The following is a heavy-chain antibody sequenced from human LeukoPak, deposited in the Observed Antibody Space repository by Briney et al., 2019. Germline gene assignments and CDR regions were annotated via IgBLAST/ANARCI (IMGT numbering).Heavy chain of an antibody. J-gene: IGHJ4*02. CDR2: ISSSGSTI. CDR3: ARVEWTKQWLPIKKLDY. V-gene: IGHV3-48*03. D-gene: IGHD6-19*01. CDR1: GFTFSSYE. Sequence: GGSLRLSCAASGFTFSSYEMNWVRQAPGKGLEWVSYISSSGSTIYYADSVKGRFTISRDNAKNSLYLQMNSLRAEDTAVYYCARVEWTKQWLPIKKLDYWGQGTLVTVSS.